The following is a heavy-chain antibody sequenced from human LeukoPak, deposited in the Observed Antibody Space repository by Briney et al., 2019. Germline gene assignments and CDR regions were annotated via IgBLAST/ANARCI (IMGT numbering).Heavy chain of an antibody. Sequence: SETLSLTCTVSGGPISSSTYYWAWIRQPPGKGLEWIGSIYKSGTTYYNPSLKSRVTISVDTSKNQFSLKLNSVTAADTAVYYCARDARYSYGFDMDVWGKGTTVTVSS. CDR2: IYKSGTT. CDR3: ARDARYSYGFDMDV. D-gene: IGHD5-18*01. CDR1: GGPISSSTYY. V-gene: IGHV4-39*07. J-gene: IGHJ6*03.